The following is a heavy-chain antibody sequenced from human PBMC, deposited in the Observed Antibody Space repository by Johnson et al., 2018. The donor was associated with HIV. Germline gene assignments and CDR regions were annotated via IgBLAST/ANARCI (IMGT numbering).Heavy chain of an antibody. V-gene: IGHV3-30*18. D-gene: IGHD2-21*02. CDR3: AKDKAVVTALYDAFDI. CDR2: ISYDGKNK. J-gene: IGHJ3*02. Sequence: QVQLVESGGGVVQPGRSMRLSCAASGFTFSYYGIHWVRQAPGKGLEWVAVISYDGKNKDYADSVKGRFTISRDNSKNTLYLQMNSLRAEDTAVYYCAKDKAVVTALYDAFDIWGQGTMVTVSS. CDR1: GFTFSYYG.